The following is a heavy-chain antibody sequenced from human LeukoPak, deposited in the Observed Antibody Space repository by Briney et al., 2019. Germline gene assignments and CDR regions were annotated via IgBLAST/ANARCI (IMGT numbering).Heavy chain of an antibody. J-gene: IGHJ4*02. CDR2: IYPGDSDT. D-gene: IGHD3-22*01. Sequence: GESLKISCKGSGYSFTSYWIGWVRQMPGKGLEGMGIIYPGDSDTRYSPSFQGQVTISADKSISTAYLQWSSLKASDTAMYYCARAPDSSGYYFDYWGQGTLVTVSS. V-gene: IGHV5-51*01. CDR1: GYSFTSYW. CDR3: ARAPDSSGYYFDY.